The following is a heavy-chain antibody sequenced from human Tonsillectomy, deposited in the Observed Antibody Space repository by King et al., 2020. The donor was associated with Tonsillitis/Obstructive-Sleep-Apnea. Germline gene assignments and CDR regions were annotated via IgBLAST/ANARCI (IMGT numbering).Heavy chain of an antibody. CDR1: GFTFSSYS. CDR2: ISSSSSYI. J-gene: IGHJ4*02. V-gene: IGHV3-21*01. Sequence: VQLVESGGGLVKPGGSLRLSCAASGFTFSSYSMNWVRQAPGKGLEWVSSISSSSSYIYYADSVKGRFTISRDNAKNSLYLQMNSLRAEDTAVYYCASDPGVDTAMVTADYWGQGTLVTVSS. D-gene: IGHD5-18*01. CDR3: ASDPGVDTAMVTADY.